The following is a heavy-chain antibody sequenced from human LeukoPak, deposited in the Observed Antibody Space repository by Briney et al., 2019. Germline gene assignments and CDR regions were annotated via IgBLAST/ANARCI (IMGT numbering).Heavy chain of an antibody. D-gene: IGHD3-16*02. CDR2: INPNSGGT. Sequence: ASVKVSCKASGYTFTGYYMHWVRQAPGQGLERMGRINPNSGGTNYAQKFQGRVTMTRDTSIRTAYMERSRLRSDDTAVYYCARTVNYDYVWGSYRHFDYWGQGTLVTVSS. CDR1: GYTFTGYY. CDR3: ARTVNYDYVWGSYRHFDY. J-gene: IGHJ4*02. V-gene: IGHV1-2*06.